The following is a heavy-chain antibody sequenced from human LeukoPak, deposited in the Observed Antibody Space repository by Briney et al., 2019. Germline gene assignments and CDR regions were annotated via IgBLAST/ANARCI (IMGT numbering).Heavy chain of an antibody. Sequence: GGSLRLSCAASGFSFNNAWMSWVRQAPGKGLEWVGRIKSKTDGGTTDYAAPVKGRFTISRDDSKNTLYLQVSSLKTEDTAVYYCTTTPYYGSEKDYWGQGTLVTVSS. CDR1: GFSFNNAW. D-gene: IGHD3-10*01. V-gene: IGHV3-15*01. J-gene: IGHJ4*02. CDR2: IKSKTDGGTT. CDR3: TTTPYYGSEKDY.